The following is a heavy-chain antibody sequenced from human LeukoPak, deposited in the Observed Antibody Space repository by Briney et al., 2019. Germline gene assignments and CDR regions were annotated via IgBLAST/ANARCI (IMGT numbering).Heavy chain of an antibody. CDR1: GGTFSSYA. CDR3: ARDRGEGSPFDY. Sequence: EASVKVSCKASGGTFSSYAISWVRQAPGQGLEWMGRIIPILGIANYAQKFQGRVTITADKSTSTAYMELRSLRSDDTAVYYCARDRGEGSPFDYWGQGTLVTVSS. J-gene: IGHJ4*02. D-gene: IGHD3-10*01. V-gene: IGHV1-69*04. CDR2: IIPILGIA.